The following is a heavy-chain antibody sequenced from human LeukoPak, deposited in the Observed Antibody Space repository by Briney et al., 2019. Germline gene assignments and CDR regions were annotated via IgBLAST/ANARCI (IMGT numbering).Heavy chain of an antibody. CDR1: GFTFSRFA. CDR3: AKSALVVVAAKGNWFDP. CDR2: ISYDGSNK. D-gene: IGHD2-15*01. J-gene: IGHJ5*02. Sequence: GGSLRLSCAASGFTFSRFAMHWVRQAPGKGLEWVAVISYDGSNKYYADSVKGRFTISRDNSKNTLYLQMNSLRAEDTAVYYCAKSALVVVAAKGNWFDPWGQGTLVTVSS. V-gene: IGHV3-30*18.